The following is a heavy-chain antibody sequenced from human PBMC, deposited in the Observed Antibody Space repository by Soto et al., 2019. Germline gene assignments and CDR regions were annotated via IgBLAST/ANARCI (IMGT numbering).Heavy chain of an antibody. CDR1: GFTFTNAW. CDR3: ARGMNYYNTGVGAY. J-gene: IGHJ4*02. Sequence: PGGSLRLSCAASGFTFTNAWMNWVRQAPGKGLEWVGRIKSKTDGGATDYAAPVKGRFTISRDDSKKTMYLQMNSLRDEDTAVYSWARGMNYYNTGVGAYWGKGPLVPVPS. CDR2: IKSKTDGGAT. V-gene: IGHV3-15*07. D-gene: IGHD3-22*01.